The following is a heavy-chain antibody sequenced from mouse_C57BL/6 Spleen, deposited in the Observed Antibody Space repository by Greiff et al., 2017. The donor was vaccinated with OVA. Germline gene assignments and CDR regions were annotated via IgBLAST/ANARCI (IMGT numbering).Heavy chain of an antibody. V-gene: IGHV1-80*01. CDR3: ARGTTVAAMDY. CDR2: IYPGDGDT. D-gene: IGHD1-1*01. CDR1: GYAFSSYW. Sequence: QVHVKQSGAELVKPGASVKISCKASGYAFSSYWMNWVKQRPGKGLEWIGQIYPGDGDTNYNGKFKGKATLTADKSSSTAYMQLSSLTSEDSAVYFCARGTTVAAMDYWGQGTSVTVSS. J-gene: IGHJ4*01.